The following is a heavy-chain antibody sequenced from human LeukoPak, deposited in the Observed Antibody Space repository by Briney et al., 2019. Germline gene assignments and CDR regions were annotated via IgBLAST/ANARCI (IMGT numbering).Heavy chain of an antibody. J-gene: IGHJ4*02. CDR1: GFTFSSYG. Sequence: GGSLRLSCAASGFTFSSYGMHWVRQAPGKGLEWVAFIRYDGSNKYYADSVKGRFTISRDNSKNTLYLQMNSLRAEDTAVYYCAKDPRYYDSSGHQAYWGQGTLVTVCS. D-gene: IGHD3-22*01. V-gene: IGHV3-30*02. CDR3: AKDPRYYDSSGHQAY. CDR2: IRYDGSNK.